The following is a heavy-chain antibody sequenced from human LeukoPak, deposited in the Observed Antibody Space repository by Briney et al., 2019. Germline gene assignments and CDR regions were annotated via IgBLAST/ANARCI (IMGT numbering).Heavy chain of an antibody. J-gene: IGHJ4*02. V-gene: IGHV3-74*01. Sequence: AGGSLRLSRAASGLTFSDFWMHWVRQPPGKGLVWVALVKGDGRTTIYADSVKGRFTISRDNAKNTLYLQMNSLRADDSGVYYCATGHSYGYDYWGQGVLVTVSS. CDR3: ATGHSYGYDY. CDR2: VKGDGRTT. CDR1: GLTFSDFW. D-gene: IGHD5-18*01.